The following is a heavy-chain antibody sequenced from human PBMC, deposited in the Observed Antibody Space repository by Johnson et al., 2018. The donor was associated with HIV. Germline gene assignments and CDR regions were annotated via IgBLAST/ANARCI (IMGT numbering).Heavy chain of an antibody. CDR2: IYSGGST. CDR3: ARDRQSGGGDADAFDI. CDR1: GFTVSNKY. J-gene: IGHJ3*02. Sequence: VQLVESGGGLVQPGGSLRLSCAASGFTVSNKYMTWVRQSPWKGLGWVSVIYSGGSTYYADSVKGRFTISRDNSKNTVYLQMHSLRAEDTAVYYCARDRQSGGGDADAFDIWGQGTMVSVSS. D-gene: IGHD1-26*01. V-gene: IGHV3-66*01.